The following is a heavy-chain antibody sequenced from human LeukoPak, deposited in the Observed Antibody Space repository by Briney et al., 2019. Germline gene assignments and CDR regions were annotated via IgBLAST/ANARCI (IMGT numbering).Heavy chain of an antibody. CDR1: GGTFSSYA. CDR2: IYAGNGNT. J-gene: IGHJ4*02. V-gene: IGHV1-3*01. Sequence: GASVKVSCKASGGTFSSYAISWVRQAPGQRLEWMGWIYAGNGNTKYLQKFQGRVTITRDTSASTAYMELSSLRSEDTAVYYCARDRSGWYDYYFDYWGQGTLVTVSS. CDR3: ARDRSGWYDYYFDY. D-gene: IGHD6-19*01.